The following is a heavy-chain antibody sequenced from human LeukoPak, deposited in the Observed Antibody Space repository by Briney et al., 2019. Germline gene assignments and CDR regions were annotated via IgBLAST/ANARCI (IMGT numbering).Heavy chain of an antibody. D-gene: IGHD6-13*01. Sequence: GGSLRLSCAASGFTFSDYYMSWIRQAPGKGLEWVSYISSSGSYTNYADSVKGRFTTSRDNAKNSLYLQMNSLRAEATAVYYCARVGLIAAAGTPDYWGQGTLVTVSS. CDR2: ISSSGSYT. J-gene: IGHJ4*02. CDR1: GFTFSDYY. CDR3: ARVGLIAAAGTPDY. V-gene: IGHV3-11*06.